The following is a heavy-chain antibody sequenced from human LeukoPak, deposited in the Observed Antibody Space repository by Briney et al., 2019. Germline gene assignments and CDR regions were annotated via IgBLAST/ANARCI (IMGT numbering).Heavy chain of an antibody. V-gene: IGHV3-30*09. CDR3: AKDVGMSTGEDY. Sequence: GRSLRLSCAASGFTFSNYAIHWVRQAPGKGLEWVAVISYDGSNKYYADSIKGRFAISRDNSKNTLYLQMNSLRAEDTAVYYCAKDVGMSTGEDYWGQGTLVTVSS. J-gene: IGHJ4*02. CDR1: GFTFSNYA. D-gene: IGHD3-16*01. CDR2: ISYDGSNK.